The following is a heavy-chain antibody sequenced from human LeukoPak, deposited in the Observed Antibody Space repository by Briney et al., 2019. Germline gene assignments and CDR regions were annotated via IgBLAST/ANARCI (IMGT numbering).Heavy chain of an antibody. D-gene: IGHD2-21*02. J-gene: IGHJ4*02. CDR2: ISSSSSYI. CDR3: ARDPGGGDFPFDY. Sequence: GGSLRLSCAASGFTFSSYSMDWVRQAPGKGLEWVSSISSSSSYIYYADSLKGRFTISRDNAKNSLYLQMNSLRAEDTAVYYCARDPGGGDFPFDYWGQGTLVTVSS. CDR1: GFTFSSYS. V-gene: IGHV3-21*01.